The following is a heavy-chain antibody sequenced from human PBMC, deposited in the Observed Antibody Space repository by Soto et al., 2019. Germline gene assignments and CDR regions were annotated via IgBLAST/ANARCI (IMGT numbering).Heavy chain of an antibody. Sequence: QVQLQESGPGLVKPSETLSLTCTVSGGSVSSTGYYWSWIRQPPGKGLAWIGYLYYSGSTNYSPSLKSRVTISVDTSKNQFSLKLSSVTAADTAVYYCARDGYGDASYWGQGTLVTVSS. CDR3: ARDGYGDASY. J-gene: IGHJ4*02. D-gene: IGHD4-17*01. V-gene: IGHV4-61*08. CDR2: LYYSGST. CDR1: GGSVSSTGYY.